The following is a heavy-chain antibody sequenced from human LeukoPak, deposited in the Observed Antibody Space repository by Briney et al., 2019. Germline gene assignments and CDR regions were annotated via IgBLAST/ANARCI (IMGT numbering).Heavy chain of an antibody. Sequence: SETLSLTCTVSGASISRYYWSWLRQPAGKGLEGIGRIDNSGSTNYNPSLKSRGIMSLDTSNNQFSLKLNSVTAADTAIYYCARHFDSSGLDYWGQGTLVTVSS. CDR2: IDNSGST. J-gene: IGHJ4*02. CDR1: GASISRYY. CDR3: ARHFDSSGLDY. D-gene: IGHD3-22*01. V-gene: IGHV4-4*07.